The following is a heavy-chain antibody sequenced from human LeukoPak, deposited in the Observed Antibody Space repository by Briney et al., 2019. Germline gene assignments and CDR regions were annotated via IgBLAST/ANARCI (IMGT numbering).Heavy chain of an antibody. CDR1: GFTFSSYA. V-gene: IGHV3-23*01. J-gene: IGHJ4*02. Sequence: GGSLRLSCAASGFTFSSYAMSWVRQAPGKGLEWVSAIGGSGGSTYYADSVKGRFTISRGNSKNTLYLQTNSLRAEDTAVYYCAKGEPGAMAFDYWGQGTLVTVSS. D-gene: IGHD5-18*01. CDR3: AKGEPGAMAFDY. CDR2: IGGSGGST.